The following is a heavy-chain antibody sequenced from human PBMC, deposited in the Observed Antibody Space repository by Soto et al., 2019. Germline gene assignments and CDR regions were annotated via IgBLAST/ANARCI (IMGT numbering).Heavy chain of an antibody. J-gene: IGHJ4*02. CDR2: ISASGGST. V-gene: IGHV3-23*01. CDR1: GFTFSSYA. Sequence: GGSLRLSCAASGFTFSSYAMNWVRQIPGKGLEWVSGISASGGSTYYADSVKGRVTISRDNSKNTVFLQMNSLRGEDTAVYYCAKDRIIMVRGVKTFHYWGQGTLVTVSS. D-gene: IGHD3-10*01. CDR3: AKDRIIMVRGVKTFHY.